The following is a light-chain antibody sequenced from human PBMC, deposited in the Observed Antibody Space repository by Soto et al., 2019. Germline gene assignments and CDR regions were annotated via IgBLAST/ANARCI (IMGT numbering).Light chain of an antibody. Sequence: DIKMNLSPSSLSAHISDTVTITCRASQDINVYLNWYQQKPGEVPKLLIYAASTLHSGVPSRCTGSGSETDFTLTITILQAEDFATYCCQHGDVARYSFGQGSKVDIK. CDR3: QHGDVARYS. CDR1: QDINVY. CDR2: AAS. J-gene: IGKJ2*03. V-gene: IGKV1-39*01.